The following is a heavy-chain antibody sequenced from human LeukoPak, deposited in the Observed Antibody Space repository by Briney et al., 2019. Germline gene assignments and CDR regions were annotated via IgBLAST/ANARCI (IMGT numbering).Heavy chain of an antibody. V-gene: IGHV3-9*01. Sequence: GRSLRLSCAASGFTFDDYAMHWVRHAPGKGLEWVSGISWISGSIGYADSVKGRFTISRDNAKNSLYLQMNSLRAEDTALYYCAKGRYYYYGMDVWGQGTTVTVSS. J-gene: IGHJ6*02. CDR3: AKGRYYYYGMDV. CDR1: GFTFDDYA. CDR2: ISWISGSI.